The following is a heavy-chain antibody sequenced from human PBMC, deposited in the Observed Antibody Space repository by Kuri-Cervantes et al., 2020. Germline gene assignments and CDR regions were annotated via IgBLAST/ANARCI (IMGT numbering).Heavy chain of an antibody. Sequence: CGAACGCTFSSYSMNGVRQAPGKGLEWVSYISSSSSTIYYADSVKGRFTISRDNAKNSLYLQMNSLRAEHTAVYYCARGYSSGCSWGWGYFDYWGQGTLVTVSS. V-gene: IGHV3-48*01. CDR3: ARGYSSGCSWGWGYFDY. CDR2: ISSSSSTI. J-gene: IGHJ4*02. CDR1: GCTFSSYS. D-gene: IGHD6-19*01.